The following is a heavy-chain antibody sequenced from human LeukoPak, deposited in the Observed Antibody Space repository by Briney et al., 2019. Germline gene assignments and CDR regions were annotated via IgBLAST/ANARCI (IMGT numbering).Heavy chain of an antibody. D-gene: IGHD3-10*01. J-gene: IGHJ4*02. CDR2: IYYSGST. Sequence: PSETLSLTCTVSGGSISSYYWSWIRQPPGKGLEWIGYIYYSGSTNYNPSLKSRVTISVDTSKNQFSLKLSSVTAADTAVYYCAKDLLLWFGEFFHWGQGTLVTVSS. CDR1: GGSISSYY. V-gene: IGHV4-59*01. CDR3: AKDLLLWFGEFFH.